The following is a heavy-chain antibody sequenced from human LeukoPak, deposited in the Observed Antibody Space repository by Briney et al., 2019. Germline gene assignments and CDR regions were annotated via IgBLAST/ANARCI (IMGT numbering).Heavy chain of an antibody. J-gene: IGHJ6*02. V-gene: IGHV3-53*01. CDR3: ARDLTLSRDYYYGMDV. CDR1: GFTVRSNY. CDR2: IYSGGST. D-gene: IGHD3-10*01. Sequence: GGSLRLSCAASGFTVRSNYMSWVRQAPGKGLEWVSVIYSGGSTYYADSVKGRFTISRDNSKNTLYLQMNSLRAEDTAVYYCARDLTLSRDYYYGMDVWGQGTTVTVSS.